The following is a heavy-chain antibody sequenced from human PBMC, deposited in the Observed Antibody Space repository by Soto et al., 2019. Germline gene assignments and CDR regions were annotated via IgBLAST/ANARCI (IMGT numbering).Heavy chain of an antibody. CDR1: GFTFSSYT. CDR3: AKGEVVTARGYNWFDP. J-gene: IGHJ5*02. V-gene: IGHV3-23*01. Sequence: GGSLRLSCAASGFTFSSYTMSWFRQAPGKGLEWVSSISSSSGNTYYADSVKGRFTISRDNSKNTLYLQMNSLRAEDTAVYYCAKGEVVTARGYNWFDPWGQGTLVAVSS. D-gene: IGHD2-21*02. CDR2: ISSSSGNT.